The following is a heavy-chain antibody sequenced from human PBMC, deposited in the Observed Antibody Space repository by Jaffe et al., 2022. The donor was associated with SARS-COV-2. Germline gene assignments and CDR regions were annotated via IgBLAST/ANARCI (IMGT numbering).Heavy chain of an antibody. CDR1: GFTFSSYS. D-gene: IGHD2-15*01. J-gene: IGHJ6*02. CDR2: ISSSSSTI. V-gene: IGHV3-48*02. CDR3: ARSIGSVDCSGGSCSSYV. Sequence: EVQLVESGGGLVQPGGSLRLSCAASGFTFSSYSMNWVRQAPGKGLEWVSYISSSSSTIYYADSVKGRFTISRDNAKNSLYLQMNSLRDEDTAVYYCARSIGSVDCSGGSCSSYVWGQGTTVTVSS.